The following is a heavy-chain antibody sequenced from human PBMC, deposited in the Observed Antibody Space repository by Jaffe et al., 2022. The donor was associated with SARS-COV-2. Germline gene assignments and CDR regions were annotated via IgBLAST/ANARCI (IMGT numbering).Heavy chain of an antibody. V-gene: IGHV3-7*03. CDR3: ARWGVIAGLDF. J-gene: IGHJ4*02. Sequence: EVQLVESGGGLVQPGGSLRLSCAASGFTFSSLWMGWVRQAPGKGLEWVANINNDGSERTYVDSVKGRFTISRDNAKNSLYLQMSSLRAEDTALYYCARWGVIAGLDFWGQGTLVTVFS. D-gene: IGHD6-13*01. CDR1: GFTFSSLW. CDR2: INNDGSER.